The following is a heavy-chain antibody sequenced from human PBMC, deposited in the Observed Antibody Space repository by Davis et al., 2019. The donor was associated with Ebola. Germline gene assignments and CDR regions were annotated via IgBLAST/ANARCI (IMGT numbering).Heavy chain of an antibody. D-gene: IGHD6-6*01. Sequence: PSETLSLTCTVSGGSISSYYWSWIRQPPGKGLEWIGYIYYSGSTNYNPSLKSRVTISVDTSKNQFSLKLSSVTAADTAVYYCARQRGPFEYSSSFWFDPWGQGTLVTVSS. CDR3: ARQRGPFEYSSSFWFDP. CDR1: GGSISSYY. CDR2: IYYSGST. J-gene: IGHJ5*02. V-gene: IGHV4-59*08.